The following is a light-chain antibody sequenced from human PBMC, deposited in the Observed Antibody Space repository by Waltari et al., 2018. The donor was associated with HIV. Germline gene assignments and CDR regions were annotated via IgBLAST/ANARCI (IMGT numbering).Light chain of an antibody. V-gene: IGKV1-27*01. CDR3: QKYDRAPYT. CDR1: QDISSS. CDR2: GAS. J-gene: IGKJ2*01. Sequence: DIQVTQSPSSLSVSIGDRVTITCRATQDISSSLAWYQHKPGTPPELLMYGASTLQSGVPSRFRGSGSGTDFTLTITSLQSEDIGIYYCQKYDRAPYTFGQGTRLEI.